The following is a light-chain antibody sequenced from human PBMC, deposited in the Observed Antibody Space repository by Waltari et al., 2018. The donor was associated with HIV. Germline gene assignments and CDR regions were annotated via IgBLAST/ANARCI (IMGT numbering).Light chain of an antibody. CDR3: QVWDTSGDPWV. CDR2: DDT. Sequence: SYVLTQPPSVSVAPGQTARITCGGNNIGRKSVHGYQQKPGQAPVLVVYDDTDRPSGIPERFSGSNSGNTATLTISRVEAGDEADYYCQVWDTSGDPWVFGGGTKLTVL. V-gene: IGLV3-21*02. CDR1: NIGRKS. J-gene: IGLJ3*02.